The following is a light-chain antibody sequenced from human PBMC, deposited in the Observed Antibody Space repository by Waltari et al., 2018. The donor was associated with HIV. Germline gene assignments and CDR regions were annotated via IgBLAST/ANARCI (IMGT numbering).Light chain of an antibody. J-gene: IGLJ2*01. CDR3: ASYSNTDTLVV. V-gene: IGLV2-14*03. CDR1: SSDIGGYNS. CDR2: EVT. Sequence: QSALTQPASVSGSPGQSITISCTGTSSDIGGYNSVSWYRQHPGKAPQLLTYEVTHRPSGVSHRFSGSKSGNTASLTISGLQAEDEATFYCASYSNTDTLVVFGGGTRLTVL.